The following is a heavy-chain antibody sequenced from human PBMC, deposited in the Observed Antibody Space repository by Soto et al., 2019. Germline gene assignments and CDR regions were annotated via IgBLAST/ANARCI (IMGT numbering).Heavy chain of an antibody. CDR3: ARDLGWAFDC. J-gene: IGHJ4*02. CDR1: GFTFSSFS. CDR2: IGGGGRLI. V-gene: IGHV3-48*02. Sequence: EVQLVESGGGLVQRGGSLRLPCAASGFTFSSFSMNWVRQAPGRGLEWISYIGGGGRLISYADSVKGRFAISRDNAQNSLYLQMDSLRDEDTAVYYCARDLGWAFDCWGQGTLVTVSS. D-gene: IGHD6-19*01.